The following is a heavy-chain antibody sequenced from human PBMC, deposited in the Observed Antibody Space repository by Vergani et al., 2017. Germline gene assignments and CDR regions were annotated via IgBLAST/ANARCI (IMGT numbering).Heavy chain of an antibody. D-gene: IGHD3-9*01. CDR3: ATDLAMTGRRKWWFDP. V-gene: IGHV1-24*01. CDR1: GYTLTELS. Sequence: QVQLVQSGAEVKKPGASVKVSCKVSGYTLTELSMHWVRQAPGKGLEWMGGFDPEDGETIYAQKFLGRVTMTEDTYTDTAYMELSSLRSEDTAVYYCATDLAMTGRRKWWFDPWGQGTLVTVSS. CDR2: FDPEDGET. J-gene: IGHJ5*02.